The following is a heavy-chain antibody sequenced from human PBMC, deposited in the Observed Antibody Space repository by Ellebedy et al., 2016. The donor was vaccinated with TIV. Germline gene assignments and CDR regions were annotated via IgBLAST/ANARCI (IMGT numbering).Heavy chain of an antibody. CDR2: IIVGGST. CDR3: VRDSTHGYDDY. J-gene: IGHJ4*02. Sequence: PGGSLRLSCAASGFTFSDYHMNWVRQAPGKGLEWVSSIIVGGSTYAADSVKGRFIISRDNAENSLYLQMNSLRVEDTAVYYCVRDSTHGYDDYWGQGTLVTVSS. D-gene: IGHD5-24*01. CDR1: GFTFSDYH. V-gene: IGHV3-69-1*01.